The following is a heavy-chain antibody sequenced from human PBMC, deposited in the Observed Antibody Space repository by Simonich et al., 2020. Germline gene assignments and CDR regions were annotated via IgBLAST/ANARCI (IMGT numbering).Heavy chain of an antibody. CDR3: ARDGLGTAYYYYMDV. CDR2: KKKGGSEK. D-gene: IGHD7-27*01. Sequence: EVPLVESGGGLGQPGGSLRLSCAAPGFTFSSYWMSWVRQGPGKGLGWVANKKKGGSEKYYVDSGKGRFTISRDNAKNSLYLQMNSLRAEDTAVYYCARDGLGTAYYYYMDVWGKGTTVTVSS. J-gene: IGHJ6*03. V-gene: IGHV3-7*01. CDR1: GFTFSSYW.